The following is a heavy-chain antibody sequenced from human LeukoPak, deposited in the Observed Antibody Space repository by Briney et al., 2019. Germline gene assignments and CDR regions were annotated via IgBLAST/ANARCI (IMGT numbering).Heavy chain of an antibody. CDR1: GYTFTGYY. D-gene: IGHD6-13*01. CDR2: INPNSGGT. Sequence: ASVTVSCKASGYTFTGYYMHWVRQAPGQGLEWMGWINPNSGGTNYAQKFQGRVTMTRDTSISTAYMELSRLRSDDTAVYYCARIGAAAGKQGNFQHWGQGTLVTVSS. CDR3: ARIGAAAGKQGNFQH. V-gene: IGHV1-2*02. J-gene: IGHJ1*01.